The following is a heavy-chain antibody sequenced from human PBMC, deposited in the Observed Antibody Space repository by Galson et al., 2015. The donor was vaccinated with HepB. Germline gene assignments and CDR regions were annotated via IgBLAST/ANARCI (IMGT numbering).Heavy chain of an antibody. CDR2: ISYDGSNK. CDR1: GFTFSSYA. Sequence: LRLSCAASGFTFSSYAMHWVRQAPGKGLEWVAVISYDGSNKYYADSVKGRFTISRDNSKNTLYLQMNSLRAEDTAVYYCARSRRRIAVADAFDTWGQGTMVTVSS. D-gene: IGHD6-19*01. CDR3: ARSRRRIAVADAFDT. V-gene: IGHV3-30*04. J-gene: IGHJ3*02.